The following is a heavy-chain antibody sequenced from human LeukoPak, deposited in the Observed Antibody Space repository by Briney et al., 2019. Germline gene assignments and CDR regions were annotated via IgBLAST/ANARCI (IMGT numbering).Heavy chain of an antibody. CDR1: GYSFTSYW. CDR3: ARLPATVTLSYYYGMDV. Sequence: GESLKISCKGFGYSFTSYWIVWVRQMPGKGLEWMGIIYPGDSDTRYSPSFQGQVTISADKSISTAYLQWSSLKASDTAMYYCARLPATVTLSYYYGMDVWGQGTTVTVSS. V-gene: IGHV5-51*01. CDR2: IYPGDSDT. J-gene: IGHJ6*02. D-gene: IGHD4-17*01.